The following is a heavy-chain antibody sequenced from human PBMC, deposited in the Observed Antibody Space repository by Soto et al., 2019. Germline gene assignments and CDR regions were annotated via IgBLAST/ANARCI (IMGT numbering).Heavy chain of an antibody. Sequence: PSETLSLTCTVSGGSIMNYYCIFIRHPAGKGLEWIVRVYSTGTTNYNPSLRSRVAMSVDTSKNQFSLRLDSVTAADTATYFCARDEYYDSNNWFEHWGLGTLVTVSS. CDR3: ARDEYYDSNNWFEH. D-gene: IGHD3-22*01. J-gene: IGHJ5*02. CDR2: VYSTGTT. V-gene: IGHV4-4*07. CDR1: GGSIMNYY.